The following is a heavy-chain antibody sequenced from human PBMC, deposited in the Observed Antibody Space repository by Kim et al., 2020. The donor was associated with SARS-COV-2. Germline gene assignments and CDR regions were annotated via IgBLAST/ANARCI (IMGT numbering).Heavy chain of an antibody. J-gene: IGHJ4*02. CDR1: GGSISSGGYY. CDR3: ARVGFTMVRGVGSFDY. V-gene: IGHV4-31*03. D-gene: IGHD3-10*01. CDR2: IYYSGST. Sequence: SETLSLTCTVSGGSISSGGYYWSWIRQHPGKGLEWIGYIYYSGSTYYNPSLKSRVTISVDTSKNQFSLKLSSVTAADTAVYYCARVGFTMVRGVGSFDYWGQGTLVTVSS.